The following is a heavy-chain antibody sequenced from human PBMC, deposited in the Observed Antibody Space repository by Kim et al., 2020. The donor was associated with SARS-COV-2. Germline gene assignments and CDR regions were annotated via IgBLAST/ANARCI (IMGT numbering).Heavy chain of an antibody. CDR1: GFTFSSYE. J-gene: IGHJ6*02. D-gene: IGHD3-10*01. Sequence: GGSLRLSCAASGFTFSSYEMNWVRQAPGKGLEWVSYISSSGSTIYYADSVKGRFTISRDNAKNSLYLQMNSLRAEDTAVYYCAGVPGLRWFGELQGAYDYGMDVWGQGTTVTVSS. CDR2: ISSSGSTI. V-gene: IGHV3-48*03. CDR3: AGVPGLRWFGELQGAYDYGMDV.